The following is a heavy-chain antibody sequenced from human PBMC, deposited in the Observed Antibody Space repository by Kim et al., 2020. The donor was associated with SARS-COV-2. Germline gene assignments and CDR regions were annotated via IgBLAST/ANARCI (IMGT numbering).Heavy chain of an antibody. V-gene: IGHV3-49*03. CDR1: GFTFGDYA. Sequence: GGSLRLSCTASGFTFGDYAMSWFRQAPGKGLEWVGFIRSKAYGGTTEYAASVKGRFTISRDDSKSIAYLQMNSLKTEDTAVYYCTRDAPDSSGYYFDYWGQGTLVTVSS. D-gene: IGHD3-22*01. CDR3: TRDAPDSSGYYFDY. CDR2: IRSKAYGGTT. J-gene: IGHJ4*02.